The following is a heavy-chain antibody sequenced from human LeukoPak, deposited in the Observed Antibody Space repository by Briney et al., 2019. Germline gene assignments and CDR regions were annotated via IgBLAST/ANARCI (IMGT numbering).Heavy chain of an antibody. Sequence: PSETLSLTCTVSRGSISTYFWSWIRQPAGKGLEWIGHIYSSGRTNYNPSLKSRVTMSVDTPKNQFSLKLSSVTAADTAVYYCARIRNYGSGTYIPFVDYWGQGTLVTVSS. CDR1: RGSISTYF. CDR3: ARIRNYGSGTYIPFVDY. D-gene: IGHD3-10*01. J-gene: IGHJ4*02. CDR2: IYSSGRT. V-gene: IGHV4-4*07.